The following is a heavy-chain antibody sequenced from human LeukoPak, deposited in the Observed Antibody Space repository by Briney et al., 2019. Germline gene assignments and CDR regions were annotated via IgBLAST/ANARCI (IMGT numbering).Heavy chain of an antibody. J-gene: IGHJ4*02. CDR1: GFTFSSYG. V-gene: IGHV3-30*03. CDR3: ARHLNYYLDY. CDR2: ISYDGSNK. D-gene: IGHD3-10*01. Sequence: AGGSLRLSCAASGFTFSSYGVHWVRQAPGKGLEWVAVISYDGSNKYYADSVKGRFTISRDNSKNTLYLQMNSLRAEDTAVYYCARHLNYYLDYWGQGTLVTVSS.